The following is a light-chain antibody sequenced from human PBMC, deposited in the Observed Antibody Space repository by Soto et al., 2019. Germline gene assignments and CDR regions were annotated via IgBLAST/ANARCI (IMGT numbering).Light chain of an antibody. CDR1: QSISSW. J-gene: IGKJ4*01. V-gene: IGKV1-5*01. CDR2: DAS. Sequence: DIPMTQSPSTLSASVGDRFTITCRARQSISSWLAWYQQKPGKDPKLLIYDASSLESGVPSRFSGSGSGTEFTLTISSLQPDDFATYYCQQYNSPLTFGGGTKVEIK. CDR3: QQYNSPLT.